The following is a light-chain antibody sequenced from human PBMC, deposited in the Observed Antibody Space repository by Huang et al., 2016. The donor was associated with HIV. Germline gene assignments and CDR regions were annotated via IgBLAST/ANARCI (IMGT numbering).Light chain of an antibody. J-gene: IGKJ4*01. CDR2: GAS. CDR3: QQYDNWPPLT. Sequence: EILMTQSPATLSVSLGERATLSCRASQMISSHLAWYQQKPGQPPRLLIYGASTRATGIPARFNGSGSETEFTRIISSLQSEDFGVYYCQQYDNWPPLTFGGGTKVEIK. V-gene: IGKV3-15*01. CDR1: QMISSH.